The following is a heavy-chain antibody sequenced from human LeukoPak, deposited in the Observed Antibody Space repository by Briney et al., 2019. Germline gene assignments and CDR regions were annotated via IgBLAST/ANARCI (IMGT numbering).Heavy chain of an antibody. CDR3: ARDRPYYDSSGYYDAFDI. CDR2: ISGSGGST. CDR1: GFTFSSYA. D-gene: IGHD3-22*01. V-gene: IGHV3-23*01. J-gene: IGHJ3*02. Sequence: GGSLRLSCAASGFTFSSYAMSWVRQAPGKGLEWVSAISGSGGSTYYADSVKGRFTISRDNSKNTLYLQMNSLRAEDTAVYYCARDRPYYDSSGYYDAFDIWGQGTMVTVSS.